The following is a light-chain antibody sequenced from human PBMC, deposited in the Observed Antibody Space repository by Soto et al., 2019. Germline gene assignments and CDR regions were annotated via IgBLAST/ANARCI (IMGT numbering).Light chain of an antibody. V-gene: IGLV2-8*01. CDR1: SSDVGVYNY. CDR2: EVS. CDR3: TSYAGNNIWV. J-gene: IGLJ3*02. Sequence: QSVLTQPPSASGSPGQSVTISCTGTSSDVGVYNYVSWYQHHPGKAPKLMIYEVSKRPSGVPDRFSGSKSGNTASLTVSGLQAEDEADYYCTSYAGNNIWVFGGGTKVTVL.